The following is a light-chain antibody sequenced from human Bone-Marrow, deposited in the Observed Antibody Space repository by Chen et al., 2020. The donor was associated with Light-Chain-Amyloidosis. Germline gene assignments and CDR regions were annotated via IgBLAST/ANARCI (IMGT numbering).Light chain of an antibody. Sequence: SYVLTQPSSVSVAPGQTATTACAGNNIGSTSVHWYQQTPGQAPLLVVYAGSDRPSGIPERLSGSNSGNTATLTISRVEAGDEADYYCQVWDRSSDRPAFGGGTKLTVL. J-gene: IGLJ3*02. CDR3: QVWDRSSDRPA. CDR1: NIGSTS. V-gene: IGLV3-21*02. CDR2: AGS.